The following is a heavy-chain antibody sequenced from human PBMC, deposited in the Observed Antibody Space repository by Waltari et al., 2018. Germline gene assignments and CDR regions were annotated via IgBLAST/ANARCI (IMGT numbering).Heavy chain of an antibody. D-gene: IGHD1-26*01. CDR2: IYSSECS. CDR1: GYAISSGCD. J-gene: IGHJ4*02. Sequence: QVQLQESGPGLVRPSETLSLTCAVSGYAISSGCDGGGIRQPPGRGREGIGSIYSSECSYCNPSLQSRVTLSVDTSKTPFSLKPLSVSAAATAVYDCARDAPYSGSYYDFDYWGQGTLVTVSS. V-gene: IGHV4-38-2*02. CDR3: ARDAPYSGSYYDFDY.